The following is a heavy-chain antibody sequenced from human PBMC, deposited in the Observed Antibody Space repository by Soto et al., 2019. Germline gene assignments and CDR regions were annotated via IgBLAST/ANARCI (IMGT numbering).Heavy chain of an antibody. J-gene: IGHJ6*02. Sequence: EVPLVESGGGLVQPGRSLRLSCAASGFTFDDYAMHWVRHAPGKGLEWVSGISWNSGTIGYVDSVKGRFTISRDNTKNSLYLQMNSLRVEDTALYYCAKSTGGTANGMDVWGQGTTVSVSS. D-gene: IGHD2-8*02. CDR1: GFTFDDYA. V-gene: IGHV3-9*01. CDR2: ISWNSGTI. CDR3: AKSTGGTANGMDV.